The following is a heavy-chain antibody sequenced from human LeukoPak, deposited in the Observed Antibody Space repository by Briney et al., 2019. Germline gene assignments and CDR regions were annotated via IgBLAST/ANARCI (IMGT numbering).Heavy chain of an antibody. Sequence: GGSLRLSCAASGFTFFDYGMTWVRQAPGKGLDWVSSISGSGGSTYYADSVTGRFTISRDNSKNTLYLQMNSLRAEDTAVYYCAKDGGNYYDTAGNHLMRSYMDVWGKGTTVTVSS. V-gene: IGHV3-23*01. CDR3: AKDGGNYYDTAGNHLMRSYMDV. CDR2: ISGSGGST. CDR1: GFTFFDYG. J-gene: IGHJ6*04. D-gene: IGHD3-22*01.